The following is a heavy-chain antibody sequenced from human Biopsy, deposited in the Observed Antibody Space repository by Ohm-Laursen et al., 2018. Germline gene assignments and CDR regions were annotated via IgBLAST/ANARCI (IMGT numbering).Heavy chain of an antibody. CDR3: AREEDNSGYDYYGMDV. CDR2: ISAYNGNR. D-gene: IGHD3-22*01. CDR1: GYTFTGYY. Sequence: GASVKVSCKPSGYTFTGYYLHWVRQAPGQGLEWMGWISAYNGNRNYAQKFQGRVTMTTDTSTSTAYMELRSLRSDDTAVYFCAREEDNSGYDYYGMDVWGQGTTVTVSS. J-gene: IGHJ6*02. V-gene: IGHV1-18*04.